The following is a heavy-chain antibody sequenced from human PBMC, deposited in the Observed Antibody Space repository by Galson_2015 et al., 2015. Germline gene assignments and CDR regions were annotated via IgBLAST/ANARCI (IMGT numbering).Heavy chain of an antibody. CDR3: ARDCVAVSSGIFDF. V-gene: IGHV3-21*01. J-gene: IGHJ4*02. Sequence: SLRLSCAASGFTFSIYNMNWVRQAPGKGLEWVSSISSSSTYINYADSVKGRFTISRDNANNLLFLQMNSLRVEDTAVYYCARDCVAVSSGIFDFWGQGSPVTVSS. CDR1: GFTFSIYN. CDR2: ISSSSTYI. D-gene: IGHD6-19*01.